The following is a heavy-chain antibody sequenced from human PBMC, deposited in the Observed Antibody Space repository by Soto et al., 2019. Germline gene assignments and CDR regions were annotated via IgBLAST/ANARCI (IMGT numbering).Heavy chain of an antibody. D-gene: IGHD2-2*01. J-gene: IGHJ6*02. CDR1: GFTFSSYA. CDR2: ISYDGSNK. Sequence: QVQLVESGGGVVQPGRSLRLSCAASGFTFSSYAMHWVRQAPGKGLEWVAVISYDGSNKYYADSVKGRFTISRDNSKNTLDLQMNSLRAEDTAVYYCARDLFKGHSTPYGMDVWGQGTTVTVSS. V-gene: IGHV3-30-3*01. CDR3: ARDLFKGHSTPYGMDV.